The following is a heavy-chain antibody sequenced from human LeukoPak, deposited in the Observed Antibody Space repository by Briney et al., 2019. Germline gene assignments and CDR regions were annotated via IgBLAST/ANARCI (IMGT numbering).Heavy chain of an antibody. CDR2: ISSSSSYT. V-gene: IGHV3-11*06. J-gene: IGHJ4*02. D-gene: IGHD6-19*01. CDR3: ARGSIAVAATYDY. Sequence: PGGSLRLPCAASGFTFSDYYMSWIRQAPGKGLEWVSYISSSSSYTNYVDSVKGRFTISRDNAKNSLYLQMNSLRAEDTAVYYCARGSIAVAATYDYWGQGTLVTVSS. CDR1: GFTFSDYY.